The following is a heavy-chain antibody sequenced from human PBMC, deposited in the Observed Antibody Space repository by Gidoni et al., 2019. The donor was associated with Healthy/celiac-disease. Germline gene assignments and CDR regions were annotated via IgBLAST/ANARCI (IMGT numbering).Heavy chain of an antibody. D-gene: IGHD3-3*01. J-gene: IGHJ5*02. CDR2: ISAYNGNT. V-gene: IGHV1-18*01. Sequence: QVQLVQSGAEVKKPGASVKVSCEASGYTFTSYGISWVRQAPGQGLEWMGWISAYNGNTNYAQKLQGRVTMTTDTSTSTAYMELRSLRSDDTAVYYCARVGYYDFWSGYPRFDPWGQGTLVTVSS. CDR1: GYTFTSYG. CDR3: ARVGYYDFWSGYPRFDP.